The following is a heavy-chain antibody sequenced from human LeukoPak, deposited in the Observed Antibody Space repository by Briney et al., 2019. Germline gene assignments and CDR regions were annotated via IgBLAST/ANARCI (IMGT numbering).Heavy chain of an antibody. V-gene: IGHV4-39*01. D-gene: IGHD5-24*01. CDR1: GGSISSSSYY. Sequence: PSETLSLTCTVSGGSISSSSYYWGWIRQPPGKRLEWIGSIYYSGSTYYNPSLKSRVTISVDTSKNQFSLKLSSVTAADTAVYYCATISGRDGYNYFDYWGQGTLVTVSS. CDR3: ATISGRDGYNYFDY. CDR2: IYYSGST. J-gene: IGHJ4*02.